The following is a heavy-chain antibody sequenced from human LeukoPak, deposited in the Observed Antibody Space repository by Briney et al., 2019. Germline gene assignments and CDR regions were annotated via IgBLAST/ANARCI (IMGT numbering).Heavy chain of an antibody. CDR3: ARELLWFGESYDAFDI. D-gene: IGHD3-10*01. CDR2: IKQDGSEK. Sequence: TGGSLRLSCAASGFTFSSYSMNWVRQAPGKGLEWVANIKQDGSEKYYVDSVKGRFTISRDNAKNSLYLQMNSLRAEDTAVYYCARELLWFGESYDAFDIWGQGTMVTVSS. J-gene: IGHJ3*02. CDR1: GFTFSSYS. V-gene: IGHV3-7*01.